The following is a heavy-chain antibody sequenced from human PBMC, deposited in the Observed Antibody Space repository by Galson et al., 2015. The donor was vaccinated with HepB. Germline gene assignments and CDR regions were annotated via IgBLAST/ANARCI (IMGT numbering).Heavy chain of an antibody. CDR2: INSDGSST. V-gene: IGHV3-74*01. D-gene: IGHD4-17*01. CDR3: AGYGDYYYGMDV. J-gene: IGHJ6*02. CDR1: GFTFSSYW. Sequence: SLRLSCAASGFTFSSYWMHWVRQVPGKGPVWVSRINSDGSSTSYVDSVRGRFTISRDNAKNTLYLQMNSLRAEDTAVYYCAGYGDYYYGMDVWGQGTTVTVSS.